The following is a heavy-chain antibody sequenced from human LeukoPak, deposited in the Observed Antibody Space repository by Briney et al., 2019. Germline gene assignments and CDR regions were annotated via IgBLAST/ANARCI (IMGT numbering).Heavy chain of an antibody. D-gene: IGHD5-12*01. CDR3: GRAGYYCIDH. CDR2: IYHSGRT. Sequence: PSETLSLTCAVSGDSISGTQWWSWLRQPPGKGLEWIGEIYHSGRTNYNPFLKSRVTISMDKSKNQFSLKLSSVTAADTAVYYCGRAGYYCIDHWGQGALVTVSS. V-gene: IGHV4-4*02. CDR1: GDSISGTQW. J-gene: IGHJ4*02.